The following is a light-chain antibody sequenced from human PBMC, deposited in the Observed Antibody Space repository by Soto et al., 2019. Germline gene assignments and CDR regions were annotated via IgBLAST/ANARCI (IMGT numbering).Light chain of an antibody. CDR2: MNN. Sequence: QSVLTQPPSASGTPGQRITISCSGSNSNIGGNNVFWYQQFPGTAPKLLIYMNNQRPSGVPDRFSGSKSGTSASLAISGLRSEDEADYYCATWDDSLSGTVFGGGTKLTVL. CDR3: ATWDDSLSGTV. CDR1: NSNIGGNN. J-gene: IGLJ3*02. V-gene: IGLV1-47*01.